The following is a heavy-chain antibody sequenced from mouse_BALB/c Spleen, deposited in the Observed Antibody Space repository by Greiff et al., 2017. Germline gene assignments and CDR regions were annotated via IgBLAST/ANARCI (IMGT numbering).Heavy chain of an antibody. V-gene: IGHV2-2*02. D-gene: IGHD2-14*01. J-gene: IGHJ4*01. CDR1: GFSLTSYG. Sequence: VQLQQSGPGLVQPSQSLSITCTVSGFSLTSYGVHWVRQSPGKGLEWLGVIWSGGSTDYNAAFISRLSISKDNSKSQVFFKMNSLQANDTAIYYCASYYRYDDGYAMDYWGQGTSVTVSS. CDR3: ASYYRYDDGYAMDY. CDR2: IWSGGST.